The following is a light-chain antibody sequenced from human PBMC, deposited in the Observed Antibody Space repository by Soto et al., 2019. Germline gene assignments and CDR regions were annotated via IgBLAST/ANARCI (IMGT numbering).Light chain of an antibody. CDR2: DNN. J-gene: IGLJ2*01. CDR3: GTWDSSLSAGV. Sequence: QTVLTQPPSVSAAPGQKVTIPCSGGSSNIGNNYVSWYQQLPGTAPKLLIYDNNKRPSGIPDRFSGSKSGTSATLGITGLKTGDDADYYCGTWDSSLSAGVFGGGTKLTVL. CDR1: SSNIGNNY. V-gene: IGLV1-51*01.